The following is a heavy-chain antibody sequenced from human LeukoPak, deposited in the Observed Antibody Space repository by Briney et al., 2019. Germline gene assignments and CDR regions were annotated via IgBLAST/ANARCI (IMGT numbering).Heavy chain of an antibody. J-gene: IGHJ6*03. CDR2: INPNSGGT. V-gene: IGHV1-2*02. CDR1: GYTFTGYY. Sequence: SVKVSCKASGYTFTGYYMHWVRQAPGQGLEWMGWINPNSGGTNYAQKFQGRVTMTRDTSISTAYMELSRLRSDDTAVYYCARDSGVFYYYYMDVWGKGTTVTVSS. D-gene: IGHD3-10*01. CDR3: ARDSGVFYYYYMDV.